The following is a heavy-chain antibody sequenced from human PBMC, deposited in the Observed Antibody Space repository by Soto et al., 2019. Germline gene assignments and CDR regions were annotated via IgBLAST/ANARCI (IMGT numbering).Heavy chain of an antibody. V-gene: IGHV3-33*05. CDR2: ISYDGSIN. CDR1: GFTLSRYG. Sequence: PGGSLRLSCAPSGFTLSRYGMHCVRRAPGKGLERVTVISYDGSINYYGDSVVGRFTISRANSNNTLFLQMDSLRADDTAVYYCARSGGKGGLAAPIEYWGQGTLVTVSS. CDR3: ARSGGKGGLAAPIEY. D-gene: IGHD6-13*01. J-gene: IGHJ4*02.